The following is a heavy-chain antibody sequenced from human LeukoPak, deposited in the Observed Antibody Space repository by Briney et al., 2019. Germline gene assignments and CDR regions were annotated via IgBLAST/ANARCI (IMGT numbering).Heavy chain of an antibody. V-gene: IGHV3-66*01. CDR3: ARGDGYNLFDY. Sequence: GGSLRLSCAASGFTVSSNYMSWVRQAPGKGLEWVSAIYIAGSTYYADSVRGRFTISRDNSKNTLYLQMNSLRAEDTAVYYCARGDGYNLFDYWAQGTLVTVSS. CDR2: IYIAGST. D-gene: IGHD5-24*01. CDR1: GFTVSSNY. J-gene: IGHJ4*02.